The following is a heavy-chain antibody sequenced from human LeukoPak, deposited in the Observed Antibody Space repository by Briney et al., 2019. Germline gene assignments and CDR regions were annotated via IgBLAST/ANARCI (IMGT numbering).Heavy chain of an antibody. J-gene: IGHJ4*02. CDR1: GFTFSNAC. D-gene: IGHD3-10*01. CDR2: IKSKTDGGTT. V-gene: IGHV3-15*01. CDR3: TTHGLRWNYYGSGSYYNFDY. Sequence: GGSLRLSCAASGFTFSNACMSWVRQAPGKGLEWVGRIKSKTDGGTTGYAAPVKGRFTISRDDSKNTLYLQMNSLKTEDTAVYYCTTHGLRWNYYGSGSYYNFDYWGQGTLVTVSS.